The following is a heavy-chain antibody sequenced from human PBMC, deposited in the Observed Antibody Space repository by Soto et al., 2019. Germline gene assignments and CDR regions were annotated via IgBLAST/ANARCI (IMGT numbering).Heavy chain of an antibody. Sequence: PSETLSLTCSVSGGSVSSGVYYWSWIRQPPGKGLELIGYISNSGITNYNPPLKSRVTISVDTSKNQFSLKLSSVTAADTAVYYCARETYYYDSSGYYYHTFDYWGQGTLVTVSS. D-gene: IGHD3-22*01. V-gene: IGHV4-61*08. J-gene: IGHJ4*02. CDR2: ISNSGIT. CDR1: GGSVSSGVYY. CDR3: ARETYYYDSSGYYYHTFDY.